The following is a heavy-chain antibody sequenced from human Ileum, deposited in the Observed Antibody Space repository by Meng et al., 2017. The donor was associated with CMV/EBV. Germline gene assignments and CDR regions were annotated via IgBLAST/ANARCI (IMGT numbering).Heavy chain of an antibody. D-gene: IGHD1-26*01. Sequence: GGSLRLSCVASGFTFRNYWMHWVRQSPGKGLVWVARISSGGDTAIYGDSVKGRFTISRDNSKNTVYLQMDSLSVEDTAIYYCAKGFGSSRRFDYWGQGTRVTVSS. CDR3: AKGFGSSRRFDY. CDR1: GFTFRNYW. J-gene: IGHJ4*02. V-gene: IGHV3-74*01. CDR2: ISSGGDTA.